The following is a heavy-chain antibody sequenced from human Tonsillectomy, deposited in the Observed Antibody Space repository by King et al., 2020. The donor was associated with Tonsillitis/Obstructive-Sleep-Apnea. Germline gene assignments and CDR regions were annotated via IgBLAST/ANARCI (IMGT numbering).Heavy chain of an antibody. J-gene: IGHJ3*02. CDR2: INSDGSSA. V-gene: IGHV3-74*01. D-gene: IGHD6-13*01. Sequence: VQLVESGGGLVQPGGSLRLSCASSGFTFSSYWMHWVRQPPGKGLVWISRINSDGSSASCADSVKGRFTISRDNAKKKLYLQMNSLRAEDTAVYYCARDLGQLSLNDAFDIWGQGAMVTVSS. CDR1: GFTFSSYW. CDR3: ARDLGQLSLNDAFDI.